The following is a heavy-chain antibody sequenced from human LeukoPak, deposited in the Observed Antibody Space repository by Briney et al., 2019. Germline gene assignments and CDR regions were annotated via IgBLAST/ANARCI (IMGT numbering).Heavy chain of an antibody. CDR3: VKDRIVLATATFDS. CDR2: ISRSSSSI. CDR1: GFDFSTHS. D-gene: IGHD2-8*02. V-gene: IGHV3-48*04. Sequence: PGGSLRLSCAVSGFDFSTHSMNWVRQAPGKGLEWLAYISRSSSSIYYRDSVKGRFIISRDNAKNSMSLQLNSLRVEDTGLYYCVKDRIVLATATFDSWGQGTLVTVSS. J-gene: IGHJ4*02.